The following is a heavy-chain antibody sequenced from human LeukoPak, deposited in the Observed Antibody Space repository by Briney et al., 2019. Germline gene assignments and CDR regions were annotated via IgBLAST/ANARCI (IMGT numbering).Heavy chain of an antibody. J-gene: IGHJ4*02. V-gene: IGHV4-34*01. D-gene: IGHD3-22*01. CDR2: INHSGST. CDR1: GGSFSGYY. CDR3: ARAPYYYDSSGALGHFDY. Sequence: SETLSLTCAVYGGSFSGYYWSWIRQPPGKGLEWIGEINHSGSTNYNPSLKSRVTISVDTSKNQFSLKLSSVTAADTAVYYCARAPYYYDSSGALGHFDYWGQGTLVTVSS.